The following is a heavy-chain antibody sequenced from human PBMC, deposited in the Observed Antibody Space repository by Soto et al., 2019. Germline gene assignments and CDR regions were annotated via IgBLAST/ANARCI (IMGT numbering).Heavy chain of an antibody. CDR1: GFTFSSYW. CDR3: ARVSPSYGDYVHDY. J-gene: IGHJ4*02. CDR2: INSDESST. D-gene: IGHD4-17*01. Sequence: GGSLRLSCAASGFTFSSYWMHWVRQAPGKGLVWVSRINSDESSTSYADSVKGRFTISRDNAKNTLYLQMNSLRAEDTAVYYCARVSPSYGDYVHDYWGQGTLVTVSS. V-gene: IGHV3-74*01.